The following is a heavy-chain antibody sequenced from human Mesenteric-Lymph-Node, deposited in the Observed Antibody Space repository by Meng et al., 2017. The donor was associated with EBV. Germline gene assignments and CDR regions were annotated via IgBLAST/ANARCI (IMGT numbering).Heavy chain of an antibody. Sequence: LVEFGAVVKTPGASVKVYCKASGYTLREYYMHWVRQAPGQGLEWMGRINPKSGRTNYAQKFQGRVTMTRATSINTAYMELSRLISDDTAVYYCARDLPSILDFGYGFPPPGYWGQGTLVTVSS. CDR2: INPKSGRT. CDR3: ARDLPSILDFGYGFPPPGY. J-gene: IGHJ4*02. D-gene: IGHD5-18*01. V-gene: IGHV1-2*06. CDR1: GYTLREYY.